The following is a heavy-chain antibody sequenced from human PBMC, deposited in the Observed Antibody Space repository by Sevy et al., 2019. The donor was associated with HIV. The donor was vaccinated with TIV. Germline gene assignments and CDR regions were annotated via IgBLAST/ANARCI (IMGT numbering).Heavy chain of an antibody. CDR3: ARDGVGATDAEYFQH. D-gene: IGHD1-26*01. CDR1: GFTFSSYW. CDR2: IKQDGSEK. V-gene: IGHV3-7*03. J-gene: IGHJ1*01. Sequence: GGSLRLSCAASGFTFSSYWMSWVRQAPGKGLEWVANIKQDGSEKYYVESVKGRFTISRDNAKNSLYLQMTSLRAEDTAVYYCARDGVGATDAEYFQHWGQGTLVTVSS.